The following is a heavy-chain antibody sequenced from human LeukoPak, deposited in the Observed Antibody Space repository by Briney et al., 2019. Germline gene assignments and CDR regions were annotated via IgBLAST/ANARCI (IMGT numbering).Heavy chain of an antibody. CDR2: INWNGRIT. J-gene: IGHJ6*03. D-gene: IGHD5-18*01. CDR1: GFTFDDYA. V-gene: IGHV3-20*04. Sequence: PGGSLRLSCAAPGFTFDDYAMNWVRQVPGRGLEWVSGINWNGRITEYADSVKDRFTISRQNTKNSLYLYMNNLGGEDTALYFCARGSVQLRLRDTYYYMDVWGKGTTVTVSS. CDR3: ARGSVQLRLRDTYYYMDV.